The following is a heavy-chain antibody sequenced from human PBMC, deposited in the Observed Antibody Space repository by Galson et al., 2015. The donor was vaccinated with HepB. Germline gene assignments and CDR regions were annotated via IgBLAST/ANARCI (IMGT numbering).Heavy chain of an antibody. CDR2: IKQDGSEK. CDR3: AKWKTVTKRGLTGLYSYYGMDV. Sequence: SLRLSCAASGFTFSNYWMSWVRQAPGKGLEWVANIKQDGSEKYYVDSVKGRFTISRDSANNSLYLQMNRLTTEDTAVYYCAKWKTVTKRGLTGLYSYYGMDVWGQGTTVTVSS. D-gene: IGHD4-17*01. V-gene: IGHV3-7*03. CDR1: GFTFSNYW. J-gene: IGHJ6*02.